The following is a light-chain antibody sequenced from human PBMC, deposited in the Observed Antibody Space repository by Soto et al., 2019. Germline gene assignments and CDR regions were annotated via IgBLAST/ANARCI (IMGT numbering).Light chain of an antibody. Sequence: DIQMTQSPSTLSAFVGDRVTITCRASQSISSWLAWYQQKPGKAPKLLIYKESSLESGVPSRFSGSGSGTEFTLTISSRQPDDFATYYCQQYNSYPGTFGQGTKVEIK. CDR2: KES. V-gene: IGKV1-5*03. J-gene: IGKJ1*01. CDR3: QQYNSYPGT. CDR1: QSISSW.